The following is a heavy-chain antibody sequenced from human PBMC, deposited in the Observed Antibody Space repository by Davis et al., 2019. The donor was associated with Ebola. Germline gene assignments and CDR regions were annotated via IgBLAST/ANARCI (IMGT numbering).Heavy chain of an antibody. J-gene: IGHJ6*02. D-gene: IGHD2-15*01. V-gene: IGHV5-10-1*01. Sequence: GESLKISCKGSGYSFTSYWISWVRQMPGKGLEWMGRIDPSDSYTSYSPSFQGHVTISADKSISTAYLQWSSLKASDTAMYYCARHLVYCSGGSCHYYYYGMDVWGQGTTVTVSS. CDR3: ARHLVYCSGGSCHYYYYGMDV. CDR1: GYSFTSYW. CDR2: IDPSDSYT.